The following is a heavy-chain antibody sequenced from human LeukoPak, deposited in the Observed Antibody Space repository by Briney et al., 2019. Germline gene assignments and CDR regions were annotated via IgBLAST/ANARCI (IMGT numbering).Heavy chain of an antibody. CDR3: ASDYGGNSDY. CDR1: GFTFQSYG. CDR2: IRSSSTTI. J-gene: IGHJ4*02. Sequence: GGSLRLSCAASGFTFQSYGMNWVPQAPGKGLEWISYIRSSSTTIYYADSVKGRFTISRNNVKNSLYLQMNSLRAEDTAMYYCASDYGGNSDYWGQGTLVTVSS. D-gene: IGHD4-23*01. V-gene: IGHV3-48*01.